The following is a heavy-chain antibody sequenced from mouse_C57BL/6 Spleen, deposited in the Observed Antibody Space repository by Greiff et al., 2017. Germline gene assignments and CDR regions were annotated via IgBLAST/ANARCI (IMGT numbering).Heavy chain of an antibody. J-gene: IGHJ2*01. D-gene: IGHD2-5*01. CDR2: IDPETGGT. CDR3: TREELDYYSNYFDY. V-gene: IGHV1-15*01. CDR1: GYTFTDYE. Sequence: VKLQESGAELVRPGASVTLSCKASGYTFTDYEMHWVKQTPVHGLEWIGAIDPETGGTAYNQKFKGKAILTADKSSSTAYMELRSLTSEDSAVYYCTREELDYYSNYFDYWGQGTTLTVSS.